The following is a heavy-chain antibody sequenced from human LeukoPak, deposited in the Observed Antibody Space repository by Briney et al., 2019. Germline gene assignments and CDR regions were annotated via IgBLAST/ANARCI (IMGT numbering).Heavy chain of an antibody. V-gene: IGHV4-59*08. D-gene: IGHD2-15*01. CDR3: ARSRGGIVVVVAATPVWYFDY. Sequence: SETLSLTCTVSGGSISSYYWSWIRQPPGKGLEWIGYIYYSGSTNYNPSLKSRVTISVDTSKNQFSLKLSSVTAADTAVYYCARSRGGIVVVVAATPVWYFDYWGQGTLVTVSS. J-gene: IGHJ4*02. CDR1: GGSISSYY. CDR2: IYYSGST.